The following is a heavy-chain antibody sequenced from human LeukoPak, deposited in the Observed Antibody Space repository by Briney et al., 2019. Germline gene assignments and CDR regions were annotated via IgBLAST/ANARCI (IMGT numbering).Heavy chain of an antibody. CDR2: ISGDGGST. V-gene: IGHV3-43*02. D-gene: IGHD3-3*01. J-gene: IGHJ4*02. Sequence: GGSLRLSCVVSGFTFDDYAMHWVRQAPGKGLDWVSLISGDGGSTYYADSVKGRFTISRDNSKNSLYLQMNSLRTEDTALYYCAKDSAPYYDFWSGYNYFDYWGQGTLVTVSS. CDR3: AKDSAPYYDFWSGYNYFDY. CDR1: GFTFDDYA.